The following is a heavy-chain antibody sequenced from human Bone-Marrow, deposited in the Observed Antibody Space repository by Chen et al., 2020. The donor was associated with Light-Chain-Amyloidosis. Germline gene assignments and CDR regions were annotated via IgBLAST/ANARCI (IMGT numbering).Heavy chain of an antibody. J-gene: IGHJ4*02. CDR1: GYSISSGYY. CDR3: ARAGDWQGPADFDY. CDR2: IYHSGST. D-gene: IGHD3-16*01. Sequence: QVQLQESGPGLVTPSETLSLTCTVSGYSISSGYYWGWIRQPPGKGLEWIGSIYHSGSTYYNPSLKSRVTISVDTSKNQFSLKLSSVTAADTAVYYCARAGDWQGPADFDYWGQGTLVTVSS. V-gene: IGHV4-38-2*02.